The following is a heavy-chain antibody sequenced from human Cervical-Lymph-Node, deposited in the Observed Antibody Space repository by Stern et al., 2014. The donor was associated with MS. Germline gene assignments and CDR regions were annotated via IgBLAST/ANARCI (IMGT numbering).Heavy chain of an antibody. J-gene: IGHJ4*02. CDR3: VRGYSSGWPDF. CDR1: GYSFTSYW. CDR2: IYPSDSTA. V-gene: IGHV5-51*03. D-gene: IGHD6-19*01. Sequence: EVQLVQSGAEVKKPGESLKISCKGSGYSFTSYWIGWVRQRPGKGLEYMAIIYPSDSTARYNPSFQGQVTISADESISPAYLQWSSLKASDTAMYYCVRGYSSGWPDFWGQGTLVTVSS.